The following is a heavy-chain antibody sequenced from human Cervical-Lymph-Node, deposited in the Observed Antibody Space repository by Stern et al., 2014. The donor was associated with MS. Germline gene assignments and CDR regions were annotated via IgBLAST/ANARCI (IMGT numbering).Heavy chain of an antibody. Sequence: VHLVESGAEVKKPGASVKVSCEASGYTFTSYGISWVRQAPGQGLEWMGWISAYNDNTKYTQKVQGRVNMTTDTSTSTAYMELRSLRSDDTAVYYCARDSIAVPAKTGDHWGQGTLVTVSS. D-gene: IGHD2-15*01. J-gene: IGHJ4*02. CDR1: GYTFTSYG. CDR3: ARDSIAVPAKTGDH. V-gene: IGHV1-18*01. CDR2: ISAYNDNT.